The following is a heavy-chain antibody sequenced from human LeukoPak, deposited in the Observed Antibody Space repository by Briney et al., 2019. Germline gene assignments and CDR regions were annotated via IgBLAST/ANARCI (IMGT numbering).Heavy chain of an antibody. J-gene: IGHJ4*02. D-gene: IGHD6-13*01. CDR2: ISSRSTYI. V-gene: IGHV3-21*01. Sequence: PGGSLRLSCTGSGFTFSDYSMHWARQAPGKGLEWVSSISSRSTYIFQADPVKGRFTISRDNAENSLYLQMNSLRVEDTAVYYCARSDVAAPFNYWGQGTLVTVSS. CDR1: GFTFSDYS. CDR3: ARSDVAAPFNY.